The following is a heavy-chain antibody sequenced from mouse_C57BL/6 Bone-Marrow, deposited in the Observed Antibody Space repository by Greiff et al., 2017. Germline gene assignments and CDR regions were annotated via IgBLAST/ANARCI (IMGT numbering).Heavy chain of an antibody. CDR1: DSEVFPIAY. CDR2: ILPSIGRT. CDR3: ARPYYYGSSRYFDV. Sequence: VKLQQSGSELRSPGSSVKLSCKDFDSEVFPIAYMCWVRQKPGHGFEWIGGILPSIGRTIYGGKFEDKATLDADTLSNTAYLELNSLTSEDSAIYYCARPYYYGSSRYFDVWGTGTTVTVSS. D-gene: IGHD1-1*01. V-gene: IGHV15-2*01. J-gene: IGHJ1*03.